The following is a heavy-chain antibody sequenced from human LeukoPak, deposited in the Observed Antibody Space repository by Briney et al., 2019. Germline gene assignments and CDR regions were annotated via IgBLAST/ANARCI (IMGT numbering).Heavy chain of an antibody. J-gene: IGHJ4*02. V-gene: IGHV3-30-3*01. CDR1: GFTFSRFA. Sequence: QPGRSLRLSCAVSGFTFSRFAMHWARQAPGKGLEWVAAISYDETTKYYADSVKGRFTISRDNAKNSLYLQMNSLRAEDTAVYYCARDEIGSGSYPPPFDYWGQGTLVTVSS. D-gene: IGHD3-10*01. CDR3: ARDEIGSGSYPPPFDY. CDR2: ISYDETTK.